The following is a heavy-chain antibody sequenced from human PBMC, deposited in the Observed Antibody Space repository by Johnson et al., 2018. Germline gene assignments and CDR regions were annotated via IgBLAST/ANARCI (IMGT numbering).Heavy chain of an antibody. CDR3: ATGRNWFDP. CDR2: ISYTGTP. J-gene: IGHJ5*02. V-gene: IGHV4-59*13. Sequence: QVQLQESGPGLVKPSETLSLTCSVSGGSISTSYWNWIRQAPGKGLEWIGYISYTGTPNYNPALKSLVTISLYKSKTRFSLNLSSVTAWDPAVYYCATGRNWFDPWGQGILGTVSS. CDR1: GGSISTSY.